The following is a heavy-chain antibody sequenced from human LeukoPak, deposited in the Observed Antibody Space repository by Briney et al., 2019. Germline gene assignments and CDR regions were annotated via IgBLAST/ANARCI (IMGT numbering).Heavy chain of an antibody. CDR3: ATLGAARPQIYFDY. V-gene: IGHV4-59*01. CDR2: VYYSGST. D-gene: IGHD6-6*01. CDR1: GGSISNDY. Sequence: SETLSLTCTASGGSISNDYWSWIRQPPGKGLEWIGYVYYSGSTNYNPSLKSRVTISVDTSKNQFSLKLSSVTAADTAVYYCATLGAARPQIYFDYWGQGTLVTVSS. J-gene: IGHJ4*02.